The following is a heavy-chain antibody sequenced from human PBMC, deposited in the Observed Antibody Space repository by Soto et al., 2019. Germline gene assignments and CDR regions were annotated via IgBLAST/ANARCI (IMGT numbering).Heavy chain of an antibody. CDR3: AKSAPMDAGDKYYYDF. D-gene: IGHD4-17*01. V-gene: IGHV1-69*13. J-gene: IGHJ4*02. CDR1: GGTFSTFG. Sequence: SVKVSCKASGGTFSTFGISWVRQAPGQGLEWMGGTIPFFGTARYSQKFEDRITITADESTNTVYMDLRSLTSEDTAIYYCAKSAPMDAGDKYYYDFWGQGALVTVSS. CDR2: TIPFFGTA.